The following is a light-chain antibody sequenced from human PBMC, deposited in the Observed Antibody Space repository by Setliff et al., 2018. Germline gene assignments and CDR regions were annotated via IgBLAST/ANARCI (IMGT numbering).Light chain of an antibody. CDR2: GNN. Sequence: QSVLTQPPSVSGAPGQRVTISCAGRSSNIGKGYDVHWYQQLPGTAPKLLMYGNNIRPSGVPDRFSGSQSGTSASLAITGLHYEDEADYYCQSYDSSLSAYVFGTGTKV. CDR1: SSNIGKGYD. CDR3: QSYDSSLSAYV. J-gene: IGLJ1*01. V-gene: IGLV1-40*01.